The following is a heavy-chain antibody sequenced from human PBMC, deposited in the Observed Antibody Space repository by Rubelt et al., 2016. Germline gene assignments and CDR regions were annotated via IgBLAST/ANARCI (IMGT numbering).Heavy chain of an antibody. D-gene: IGHD6-6*01. CDR3: ARGEAARNVPYYYYMDV. J-gene: IGHJ6*03. V-gene: IGHV4-34*01. Sequence: ETLSLTCAVYGGSFSGYYWSWIRQPPGKGLEWIGEINHSGSTNYNPSLKSRVTISVGTSKNQFSLKLSSVTAADTAVYYCARGEAARNVPYYYYMDVWGKGTTVTVSS. CDR1: GGSFSGYY. CDR2: INHSGST.